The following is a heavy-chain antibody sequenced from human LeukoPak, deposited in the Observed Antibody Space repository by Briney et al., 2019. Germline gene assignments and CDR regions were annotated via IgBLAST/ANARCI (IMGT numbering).Heavy chain of an antibody. J-gene: IGHJ4*02. CDR1: GGSFSGYY. D-gene: IGHD1-26*01. V-gene: IGHV4-34*01. CDR2: INHSGST. Sequence: SETLSLTCAVYGGSFSGYYWGWIRQPPGKGLEWIGEINHSGSTNYNPSLKSRVTISVDTSKNQFSLKLSSVTAADTAVYYCAREVVGAPNYPFYRPYYFDYWGQGTLVTVSS. CDR3: AREVVGAPNYPFYRPYYFDY.